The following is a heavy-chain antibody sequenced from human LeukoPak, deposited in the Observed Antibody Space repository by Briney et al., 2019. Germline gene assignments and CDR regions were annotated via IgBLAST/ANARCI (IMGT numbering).Heavy chain of an antibody. Sequence: ASVKVSCKASGYTFTGYYMHWVRQAPGQGLEWMGWINPNSGGTNYAQKFQGRVTMTRDTSISTAYMELSRLRSDDTAVYYCARDPAGIVVPAAMHPGDAFDYWGQGTLVTVYS. V-gene: IGHV1-2*02. CDR2: INPNSGGT. CDR1: GYTFTGYY. CDR3: ARDPAGIVVPAAMHPGDAFDY. J-gene: IGHJ4*02. D-gene: IGHD2-2*01.